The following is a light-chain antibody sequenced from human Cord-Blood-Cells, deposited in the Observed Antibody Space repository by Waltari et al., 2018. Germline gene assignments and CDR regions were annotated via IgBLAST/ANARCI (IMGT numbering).Light chain of an antibody. CDR1: QSISSW. CDR2: KAS. CDR3: QQYNSYWYT. Sequence: RVTITCRASQSISSWLAWYQQKQGKAPKLLIYKASSLESGVPSRFSGSGSGTEFTLTISSLQPDDFATYYCQQYNSYWYTFGQGTKLEIK. J-gene: IGKJ2*01. V-gene: IGKV1-5*03.